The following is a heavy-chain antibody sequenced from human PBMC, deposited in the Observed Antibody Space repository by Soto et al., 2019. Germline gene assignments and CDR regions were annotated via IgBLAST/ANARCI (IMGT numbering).Heavy chain of an antibody. J-gene: IGHJ4*02. CDR1: GFTFSSYS. Sequence: SGFTFSSYSMNWVRQAPGKGLEWVSYISSSSSTIYYADSVKGRFTISRDNAKNSLYLQMNSLRAEDTAVYYCARDLNLGSFDYWGQGILVTVSS. V-gene: IGHV3-48*01. CDR2: ISSSSSTI. CDR3: ARDLNLGSFDY.